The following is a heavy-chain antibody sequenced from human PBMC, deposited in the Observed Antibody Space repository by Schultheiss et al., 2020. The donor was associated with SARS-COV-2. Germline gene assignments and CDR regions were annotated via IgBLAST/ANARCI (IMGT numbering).Heavy chain of an antibody. D-gene: IGHD7-27*01. J-gene: IGHJ5*02. CDR1: GFTFSSYV. V-gene: IGHV3-23*01. CDR3: AKVLSGSLGWFDP. CDR2: ISGSGGST. Sequence: GESLKISCAASGFTFSSYVMSWVRQAPGKGLEWVSAISGSGGSTYYADSVKGRFTISRDNSKNTLYLQMNSLRAEDTAVYYCAKVLSGSLGWFDPWGQGTLVTVSS.